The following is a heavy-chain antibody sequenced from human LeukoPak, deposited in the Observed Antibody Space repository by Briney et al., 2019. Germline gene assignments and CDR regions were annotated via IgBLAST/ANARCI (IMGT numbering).Heavy chain of an antibody. D-gene: IGHD1-26*01. CDR1: GYSFTSYW. CDR2: IYPGDSDT. CDR3: ARQKRDYSGSYRYYYYYGMDV. Sequence: GESLKISCKGSGYSFTSYWIGWVRQMPGKGLEWMGIIYPGDSDTRYSPSFQGQVTISADKSISTAYLQWSSLKASDTAMYYCARQKRDYSGSYRYYYYYGMDVWGQGTTVTVSS. V-gene: IGHV5-51*01. J-gene: IGHJ6*02.